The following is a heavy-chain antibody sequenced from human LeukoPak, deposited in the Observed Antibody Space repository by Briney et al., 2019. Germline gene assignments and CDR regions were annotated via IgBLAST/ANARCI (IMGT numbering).Heavy chain of an antibody. V-gene: IGHV4-39*07. Sequence: SETLSLTCTVSGGSISSSSYYWGWIRQPPGKGLEWIGSIYYSGSTYYNPSLKSRVTISVDTSKNQFSLKLSSVTAADTAVYYSARTSGWYFDHWGQGTLVTVSS. D-gene: IGHD6-19*01. CDR1: GGSISSSSYY. CDR3: ARTSGWYFDH. J-gene: IGHJ4*02. CDR2: IYYSGST.